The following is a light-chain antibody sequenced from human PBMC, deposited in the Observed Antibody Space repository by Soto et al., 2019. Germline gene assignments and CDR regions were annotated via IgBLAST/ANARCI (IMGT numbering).Light chain of an antibody. CDR2: DVN. CDR3: TSWTTSTNMI. CDR1: SSDIGAYNF. V-gene: IGLV2-14*03. J-gene: IGLJ2*01. Sequence: QSVLTQPASVSGSPGQSITISCTGTSSDIGAYNFVSWYQQHPGKSPKLMLYDVNIRPSGVSNRFSGSKSGNTASLTISGLQAEDEADYYCTSWTTSTNMIFGGETKLTVL.